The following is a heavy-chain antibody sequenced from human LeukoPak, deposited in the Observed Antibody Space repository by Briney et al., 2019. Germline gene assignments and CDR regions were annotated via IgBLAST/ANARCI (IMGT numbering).Heavy chain of an antibody. CDR2: IYYSGST. CDR1: GGSINSYY. V-gene: IGHV4-59*01. CDR3: ARKNDAFDI. Sequence: SETLSLTCTVSGGSINSYYWSWLRQPPGKELEWVGYIYYSGSTNYNPSLKSRVTISVDTSKNQFSLKLSSVTAADTAVYYCARKNDAFDIWGQGTMVTVSS. J-gene: IGHJ3*02.